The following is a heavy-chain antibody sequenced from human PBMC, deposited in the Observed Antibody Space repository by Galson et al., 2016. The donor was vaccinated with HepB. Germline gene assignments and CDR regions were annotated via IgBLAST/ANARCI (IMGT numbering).Heavy chain of an antibody. V-gene: IGHV3-30*18. CDR2: ISYDGNYK. Sequence: SLRLSCAASGFTFRSYGMHWVRQAPGKGLEWVAVISYDGNYKYYADAVKGRFTISRDDSKNTVFLQMNSLRAEDTAVYYCAKSGSSSSYQYMDVWGKGTTASVSS. D-gene: IGHD6-6*01. CDR1: GFTFRSYG. J-gene: IGHJ6*03. CDR3: AKSGSSSSYQYMDV.